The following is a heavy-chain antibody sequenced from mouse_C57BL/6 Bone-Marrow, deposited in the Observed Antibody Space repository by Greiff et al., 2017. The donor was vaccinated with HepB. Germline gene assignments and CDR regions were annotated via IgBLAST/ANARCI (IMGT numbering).Heavy chain of an antibody. V-gene: IGHV1-64*01. Sequence: LQQPGAELVKPGASVKLSCKASGYTFTSYWMHWVKQRPGQGLEWIGMIHPNSGSTNYNEKFKSKATLTVDKSSSTAYMQLSSMTSEDSAVYYCAPSYYEYDGYYFDYWGQGTTLTVSS. D-gene: IGHD2-4*01. CDR1: GYTFTSYW. J-gene: IGHJ2*01. CDR2: IHPNSGST. CDR3: APSYYEYDGYYFDY.